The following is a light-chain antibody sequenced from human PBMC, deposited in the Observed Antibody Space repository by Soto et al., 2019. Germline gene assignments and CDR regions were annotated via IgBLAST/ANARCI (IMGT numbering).Light chain of an antibody. J-gene: IGLJ2*01. CDR1: SSDVGAYNY. Sequence: HSVLTQPASVSGSPGQSITISCTGTSSDVGAYNYVSWYQHHPGKAPKLMIYDVSNRPSGVSNRFSGSKSGNTASLTISGLQAEDEADYYCNSFTTSSTLVFGGGTKVTVL. CDR3: NSFTTSSTLV. CDR2: DVS. V-gene: IGLV2-14*03.